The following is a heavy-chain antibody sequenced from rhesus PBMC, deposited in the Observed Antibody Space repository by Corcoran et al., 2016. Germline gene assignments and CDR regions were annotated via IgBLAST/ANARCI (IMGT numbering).Heavy chain of an antibody. D-gene: IGHD3-16*01. Sequence: QVQLQESGPGLVKPSETLSLTCAVSGGSISDSYYWSWIRQPPGKGLEWIGNIYGSGSSHHANHPLNSRVSSSTDTSENVVSLKWSAVTAADSAVYYCARDGSYRDYLRFDYWGQGVLVTVSS. CDR1: GGSISDSYY. CDR2: IYGSGSSH. J-gene: IGHJ4*01. V-gene: IGHV4-106*01. CDR3: ARDGSYRDYLRFDY.